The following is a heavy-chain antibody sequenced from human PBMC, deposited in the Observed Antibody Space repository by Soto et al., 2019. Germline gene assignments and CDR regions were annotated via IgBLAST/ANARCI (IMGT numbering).Heavy chain of an antibody. V-gene: IGHV1-69*06. D-gene: IGHD1-26*01. CDR2: IIPIFGTA. CDR1: GGTFSSYA. Sequence: SVKVSCKASGGTFSSYAISWVRQAPGQGLEWMGGIIPIFGTANYAQKFQGRVTITADKSTSTAYMELSSLRSEDTAVYYCARDVPYSGSTGGWVDWFDPWGQGTLVIVSS. CDR3: ARDVPYSGSTGGWVDWFDP. J-gene: IGHJ5*02.